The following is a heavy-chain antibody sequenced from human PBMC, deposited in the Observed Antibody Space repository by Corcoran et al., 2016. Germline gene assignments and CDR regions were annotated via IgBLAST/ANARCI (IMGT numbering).Heavy chain of an antibody. D-gene: IGHD2-2*01. CDR3: ARRAEDIVVGSVFDY. CDR1: GYTFTSYY. CDR2: INPSGGST. Sequence: QVQLVQSGAEVKKPGASVKVSCKASGYTFTSYYMHWVRQAPGQGLEWMVIINPSGGSTSYAQKFQGRVTMTRDTSTSTVYMELSSLGSEDTAVYYCARRAEDIVVGSVFDYWGQGTLVTVSS. J-gene: IGHJ4*02. V-gene: IGHV1-46*01.